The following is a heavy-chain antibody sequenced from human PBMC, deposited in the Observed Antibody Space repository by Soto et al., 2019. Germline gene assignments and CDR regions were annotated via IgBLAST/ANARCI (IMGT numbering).Heavy chain of an antibody. Sequence: SETLSLTCTVSGGSISSGDDFWTWIRQPPGKGLEWIGYIYYSGSTYYNPSLKSRLTMSVDTSKNQFSLKLSSVAAADTAVYYCARDRAKWKDYYYYGMDVWGQGTTVTVSS. J-gene: IGHJ6*02. CDR3: ARDRAKWKDYYYYGMDV. D-gene: IGHD1-20*01. CDR1: GGSISSGDDF. V-gene: IGHV4-30-4*01. CDR2: IYYSGST.